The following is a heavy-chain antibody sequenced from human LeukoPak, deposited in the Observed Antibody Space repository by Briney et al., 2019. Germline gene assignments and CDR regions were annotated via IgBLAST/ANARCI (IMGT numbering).Heavy chain of an antibody. CDR2: ISASNGNT. CDR1: GFTFSSYA. Sequence: GGSLRLSCAGSGFTFSSYAMTWVRQAPGKGLKWVSGISASNGNTYHADSVKGQFTISRDNSKGTLYLQMNSLRVEDTAVYYCAKGSSDSWYSALEYWGQGTLVTVSS. V-gene: IGHV3-23*01. CDR3: AKGSSDSWYSALEY. J-gene: IGHJ4*02. D-gene: IGHD3-22*01.